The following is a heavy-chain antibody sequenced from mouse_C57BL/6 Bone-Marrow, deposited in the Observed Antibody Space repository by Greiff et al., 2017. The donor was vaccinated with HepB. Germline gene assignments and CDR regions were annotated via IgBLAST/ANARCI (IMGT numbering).Heavy chain of an antibody. CDR2: INPSTGGT. CDR1: GYSFTGYY. D-gene: IGHD2-4*01. Sequence: EVQLQQSGPELVKPGASVKISCKASGYSFTGYYMNWVKQSPEKSLEWIGEINPSTGGTTYNQKFKAKATLTVDKSSSTAYMQLKSLTSEDSAVYCCARGGIYYDYEADWGQGTLVTVSA. CDR3: ARGGIYYDYEAD. V-gene: IGHV1-42*01. J-gene: IGHJ3*01.